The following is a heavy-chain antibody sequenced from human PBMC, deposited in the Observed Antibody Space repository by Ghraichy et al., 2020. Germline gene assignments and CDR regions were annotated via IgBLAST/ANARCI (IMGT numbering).Heavy chain of an antibody. Sequence: GGSLRLSYKGSGYSFTSYWIGWVRQMPGKGLEWMGIIYPGDSDTRYSPSFQGQVTISADKSISTAYLQWSSLKASDTAMYYCARAPGDSSGWYLPSFWFDPWGQGTLVTVSS. V-gene: IGHV5-51*01. CDR1: GYSFTSYW. J-gene: IGHJ5*02. CDR2: IYPGDSDT. CDR3: ARAPGDSSGWYLPSFWFDP. D-gene: IGHD6-19*01.